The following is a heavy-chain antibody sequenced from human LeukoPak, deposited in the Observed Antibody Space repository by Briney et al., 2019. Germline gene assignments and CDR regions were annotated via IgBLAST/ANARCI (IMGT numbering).Heavy chain of an antibody. CDR3: ARGDCSSTICYSPMDV. CDR2: IYRSGST. Sequence: SETLSLTCTVSGYSISSGYCWVWIRQPPGKGLEWIGSIYRSGSTNYNPSLKSRVTISVDTSKNQFSLKANSLTAADTAVYYCARGDCSSTICYSPMDVWGKGTTVTVSS. CDR1: GYSISSGYC. V-gene: IGHV4-38-2*02. D-gene: IGHD2-2*01. J-gene: IGHJ6*03.